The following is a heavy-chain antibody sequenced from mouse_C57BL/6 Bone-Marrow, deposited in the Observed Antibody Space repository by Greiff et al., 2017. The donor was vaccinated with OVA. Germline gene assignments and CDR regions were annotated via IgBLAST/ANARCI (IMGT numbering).Heavy chain of an antibody. J-gene: IGHJ2*01. CDR1: GFTFTNYY. V-gene: IGHV7-3*01. CDR3: ARYIGRVAVDYFDY. CDR2: IRNKPNGSTT. D-gene: IGHD1-1*01. Sequence: EVQRVESGGGLVQPGDSLSLSCAASGFTFTNYYMSWVRQPPGKALEWLAFIRNKPNGSTTEYSASVKGRFTISRDNSQSILYLQMNALRAEDSAPYYCARYIGRVAVDYFDYWGHGTALTVSS.